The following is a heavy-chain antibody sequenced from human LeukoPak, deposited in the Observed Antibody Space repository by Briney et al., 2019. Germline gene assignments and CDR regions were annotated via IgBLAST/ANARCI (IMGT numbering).Heavy chain of an antibody. Sequence: SETLSLTCSVSGGSISTYYWTWIRQPPGKGLEWIGYIYYSGSTNYNPSLKSRVTMSVDTSKNQFSLKLSSVTAADTAVYYCARDNGDYSGYWGQGTLVTVSS. D-gene: IGHD4-17*01. CDR2: IYYSGST. J-gene: IGHJ4*02. CDR3: ARDNGDYSGY. V-gene: IGHV4-59*12. CDR1: GGSISTYY.